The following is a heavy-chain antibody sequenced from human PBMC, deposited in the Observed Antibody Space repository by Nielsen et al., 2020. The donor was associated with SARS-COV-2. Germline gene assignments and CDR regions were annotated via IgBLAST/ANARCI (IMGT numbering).Heavy chain of an antibody. CDR3: AKDIPTPRVAGDYYDSSGSKVATRNDY. CDR1: GFTFSNAW. V-gene: IGHV3-30*02. CDR2: IRYDGSNK. Sequence: GGSLRLSCAASGFTFSNAWMNWVRQAPGKGLEWVAFIRYDGSNKYYADSVKGRFTISRDNSKNTLYLQMNSLRAEDTAVYYCAKDIPTPRVAGDYYDSSGSKVATRNDYWGQGTLVTVSS. J-gene: IGHJ4*02. D-gene: IGHD3-22*01.